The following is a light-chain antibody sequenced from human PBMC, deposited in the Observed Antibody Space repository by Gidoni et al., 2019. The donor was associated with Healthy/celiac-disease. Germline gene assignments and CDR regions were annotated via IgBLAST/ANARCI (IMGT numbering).Light chain of an antibody. J-gene: IGLJ1*01. CDR1: ALPKQY. Sequence: SYELTQPPSVSVSPGQTARITCSGDALPKQYAYWYQQKPGQAPVLVIYKDSERPSGIPERFSCSSSGTTVTLTISGVQAEDEADYYCQSADSSGTYPYVFGTGTKVTVL. V-gene: IGLV3-25*03. CDR2: KDS. CDR3: QSADSSGTYPYV.